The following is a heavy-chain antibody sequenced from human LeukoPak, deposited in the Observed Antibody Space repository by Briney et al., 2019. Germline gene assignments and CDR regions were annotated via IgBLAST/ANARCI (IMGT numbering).Heavy chain of an antibody. Sequence: PGGSLRLSCVASEFTFSAYGMSWVRQAPGKGLEWVSAISGSGGSTYYADSVKGRFTISRDNSKNTLYLQMNSLRAEDTAVYYCAKAQYYYDSSGYFPFDYWGQGTLVTVSS. D-gene: IGHD3-22*01. CDR1: EFTFSAYG. J-gene: IGHJ4*02. V-gene: IGHV3-23*01. CDR3: AKAQYYYDSSGYFPFDY. CDR2: ISGSGGST.